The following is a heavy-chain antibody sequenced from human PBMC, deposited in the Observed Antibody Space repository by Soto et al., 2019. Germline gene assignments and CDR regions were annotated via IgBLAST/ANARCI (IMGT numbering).Heavy chain of an antibody. CDR3: ARGLGIVATSDAFDI. D-gene: IGHD5-12*01. V-gene: IGHV1-8*01. CDR2: MNPKSGNT. Sequence: GQGLEWMGWMNPKSGNTGYAQKFQGRVTMTRNTSISTVYMELSSLRSEDTAVYYCARGLGIVATSDAFDIWGQGTMVTVS. J-gene: IGHJ3*02.